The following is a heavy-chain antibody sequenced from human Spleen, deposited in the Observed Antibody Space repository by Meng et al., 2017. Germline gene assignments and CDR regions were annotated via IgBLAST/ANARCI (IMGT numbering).Heavy chain of an antibody. CDR2: INHSGST. V-gene: IGHV4-34*01. D-gene: IGHD4-11*01. Sequence: QVHQQDGGPGLLKPSGTRSLTAVAPVGSFSDYYGSWIRQPPGKGLEWIGEINHSGSTNYNPSLESRATISVDTSQNNLSLKLSSVTAADSAVYYCARGPTTMAHDFDYWGQGTLVTVSS. CDR1: VGSFSDYY. J-gene: IGHJ4*02. CDR3: ARGPTTMAHDFDY.